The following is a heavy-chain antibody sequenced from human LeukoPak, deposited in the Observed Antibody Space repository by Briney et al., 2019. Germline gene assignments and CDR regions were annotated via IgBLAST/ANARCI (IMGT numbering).Heavy chain of an antibody. CDR2: IIPILGIA. Sequence: SVKVSCKASGGTFSSYTISWVRQAHGQGLEWMGRIIPILGIANYAQKFQGRVTITADKSTTTAYMELSSLRSEDTAVYYCARDGYYDSSGYRLDPWGQGTLVTVSS. V-gene: IGHV1-69*04. J-gene: IGHJ5*02. CDR1: GGTFSSYT. CDR3: ARDGYYDSSGYRLDP. D-gene: IGHD3-22*01.